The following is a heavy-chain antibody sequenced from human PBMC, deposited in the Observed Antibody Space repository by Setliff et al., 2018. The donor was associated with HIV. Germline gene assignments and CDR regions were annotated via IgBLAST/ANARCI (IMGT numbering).Heavy chain of an antibody. Sequence: LSLTCAVSGYSISTAYYWAWIRQSPGKGLEWIGGFHHSGSAHYNPSLKSRVTISGQTSNNQFSLTLTSVTAADTAIYYCARQGAGYYYDSSDYYTGNGFDMWGQGTMVTVSS. CDR2: FHHSGSA. D-gene: IGHD3-22*01. CDR3: ARQGAGYYYDSSDYYTGNGFDM. J-gene: IGHJ3*02. V-gene: IGHV4-38-2*01. CDR1: GYSISTAYY.